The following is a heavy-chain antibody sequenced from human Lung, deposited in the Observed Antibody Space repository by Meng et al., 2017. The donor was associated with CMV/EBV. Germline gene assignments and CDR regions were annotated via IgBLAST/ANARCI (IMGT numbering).Heavy chain of an antibody. V-gene: IGHV1-69*05. D-gene: IGHD2-2*02. J-gene: IGHJ4*02. CDR2: IIPIFGTA. CDR3: ARIGLCSGTTCYTGDYSSRHFDY. Sequence: ISWVRQAPGQGLEWMGGIIPIFGTANYAQNCQGRVTITTDESRSTAYMELSSLRSGDTAVYYCARIGLCSGTTCYTGDYSSRHFDYWGQGTLVTVSS.